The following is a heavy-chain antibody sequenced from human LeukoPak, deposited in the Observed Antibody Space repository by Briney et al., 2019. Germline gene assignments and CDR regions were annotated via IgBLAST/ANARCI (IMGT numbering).Heavy chain of an antibody. V-gene: IGHV1-2*02. D-gene: IGHD3-9*01. Sequence: GASVKVSCKASGYTFTGYYMHWVRQAPGQGLEWMGWINPNSGGTNYAQKLQGRVTMTTDTSTSTAYMELRSLRSDDTAVYYCARAGLRYFDWLSFGWFDPWGQGTLVTVSS. CDR2: INPNSGGT. CDR3: ARAGLRYFDWLSFGWFDP. CDR1: GYTFTGYY. J-gene: IGHJ5*02.